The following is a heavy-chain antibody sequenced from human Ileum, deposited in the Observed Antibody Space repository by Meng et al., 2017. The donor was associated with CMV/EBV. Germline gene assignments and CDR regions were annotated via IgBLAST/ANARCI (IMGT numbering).Heavy chain of an antibody. CDR3: ARLQAWDWFDP. J-gene: IGHJ5*02. V-gene: IGHV4-4*07. Sequence: QVQLQGSGPGLVKPSEPLSLPCSVSGGSINSFYWSWIRQPAGKGLEWIGRIYSSGIINYNPSLKSRVTVSVDTSKNQFSLKVNSVTAADTAVYYCARLQAWDWFDPWGQGTLVTVSS. D-gene: IGHD4-11*01. CDR2: IYSSGII. CDR1: GGSINSFY.